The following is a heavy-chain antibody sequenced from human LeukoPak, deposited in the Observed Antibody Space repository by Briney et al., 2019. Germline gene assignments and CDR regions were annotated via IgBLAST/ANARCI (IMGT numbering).Heavy chain of an antibody. J-gene: IGHJ4*02. D-gene: IGHD3-22*01. CDR2: ISGSDGGT. CDR1: GITVSNYG. CDR3: AKRGVVIRVILVGFHKEAYYFDS. V-gene: IGHV3-23*01. Sequence: PGGSLRLSCAVSGITVSNYGMSWVRQAPGKGLEWVAGISGSDGGTNYADSVKGRFTISRDNFKNTLYLQMNSLRAEDTAVYFCAKRGVVIRVILVGFHKEAYYFDSWGQGALVTVSS.